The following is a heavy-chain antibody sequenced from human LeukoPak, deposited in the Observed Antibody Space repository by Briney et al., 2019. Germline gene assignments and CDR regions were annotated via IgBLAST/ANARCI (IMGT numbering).Heavy chain of an antibody. V-gene: IGHV3-21*01. J-gene: IGHJ6*03. Sequence: PGESLRLSCAASGFTFSSYSMNWVRQAPGKGLEWVSSISSGSSYIYYADSVKGRFTISRDNAKNSLYLQMNSLRAEDTAVYYCAREGTYGDYGIYYYYMDVWGKGTTVTVSS. CDR2: ISSGSSYI. D-gene: IGHD4-17*01. CDR3: AREGTYGDYGIYYYYMDV. CDR1: GFTFSSYS.